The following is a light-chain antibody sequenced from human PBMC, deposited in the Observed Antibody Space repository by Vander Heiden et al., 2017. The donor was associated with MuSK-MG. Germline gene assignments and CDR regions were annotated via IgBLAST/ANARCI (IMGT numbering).Light chain of an antibody. V-gene: IGKV4-1*01. CDR2: WAS. CDR1: QNVLYSSNNKNY. Sequence: DIVLTQPPALLPGSLGERATINCKSSQNVLYSSNNKNYLAWYQQKPGQPPRLLIYWASTRESGVPDRFSGSGSGTDFTLTISSLQAEDVAVYYCQQYYSTPRTFGQGTKVEIK. CDR3: QQYYSTPRT. J-gene: IGKJ1*01.